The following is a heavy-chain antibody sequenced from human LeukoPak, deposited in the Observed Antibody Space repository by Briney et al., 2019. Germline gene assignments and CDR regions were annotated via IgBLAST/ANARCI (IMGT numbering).Heavy chain of an antibody. CDR1: GFTFSSYS. V-gene: IGHV3-21*01. D-gene: IGHD4-17*01. CDR3: ARRDGDYRYYYYGMDV. Sequence: GGSLRLSCAASGFTFSSYSMNWVRQAPGRGLEWVSSISSSSGFIPYADSVKGRFTISRDNAKNSLYLQMSSLRAEDTAVYYCARRDGDYRYYYYGMDVWGQGTTVTVSS. J-gene: IGHJ6*02. CDR2: ISSSSGFI.